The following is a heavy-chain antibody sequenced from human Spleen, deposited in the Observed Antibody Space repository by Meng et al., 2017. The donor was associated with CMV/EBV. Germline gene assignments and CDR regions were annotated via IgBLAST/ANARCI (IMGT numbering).Heavy chain of an antibody. CDR1: GGTFNRNV. D-gene: IGHD3-3*01. J-gene: IGHJ3*01. Sequence: SVKVSCKASGGTFNRNVFNWVRQAPGQGLEWMGGINPTFGTPTYAQSFQGRLTISTDDSTNTVYMELSSLRSEDTAIYYCARVGAESMYDFWSGYTGDAFDFWGQGTTVTVSS. CDR2: INPTFGTP. CDR3: ARVGAESMYDFWSGYTGDAFDF. V-gene: IGHV1-69*05.